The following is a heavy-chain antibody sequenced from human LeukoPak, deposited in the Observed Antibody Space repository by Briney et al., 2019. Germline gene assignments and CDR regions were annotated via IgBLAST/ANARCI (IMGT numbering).Heavy chain of an antibody. CDR2: VNTDTDNT. J-gene: IGHJ1*01. Sequence: ASVKVSCKASGYSFTNDGISWVRQAPGQGLEWMGWVNTDTDNTVYAQKFQGRVTMTRDTSASTAYMELSSLRSEDTAVYYCARPAIWFGELSPLQHWGQGTLVTVSS. D-gene: IGHD3-10*01. V-gene: IGHV1-18*01. CDR3: ARPAIWFGELSPLQH. CDR1: GYSFTNDG.